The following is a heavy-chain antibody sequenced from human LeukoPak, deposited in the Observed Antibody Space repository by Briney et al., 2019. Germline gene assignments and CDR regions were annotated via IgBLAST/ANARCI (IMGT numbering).Heavy chain of an antibody. CDR2: IYYSGST. V-gene: IGHV4-59*01. CDR3: ARDINWFDP. Sequence: SETLSLTCTVSGGSISSYYWSWIRQPPGKGLEWIGYIYYSGSTNYNPPLKSRVTISVDTSKNQFSLKLSSVTAADTAVYYCARDINWFDPWGQGTLVTVSS. CDR1: GGSISSYY. J-gene: IGHJ5*02.